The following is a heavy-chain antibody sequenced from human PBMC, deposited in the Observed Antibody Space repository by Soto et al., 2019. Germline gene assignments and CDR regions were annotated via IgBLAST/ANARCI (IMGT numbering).Heavy chain of an antibody. J-gene: IGHJ6*02. D-gene: IGHD6-6*01. CDR3: ASLRAAPRRYYYYGMDV. V-gene: IGHV4-34*01. Sequence: QVQLQQWGAGLLKPSETLSLTCAVYGGSFSGYYWSWIRQPPGKGLEWIGEINHSGSTNYNPVLKRRVTISVDTFKTQFSVKLSSVAAADTAVYYCASLRAAPRRYYYYGMDVWCQGTTVTVSS. CDR1: GGSFSGYY. CDR2: INHSGST.